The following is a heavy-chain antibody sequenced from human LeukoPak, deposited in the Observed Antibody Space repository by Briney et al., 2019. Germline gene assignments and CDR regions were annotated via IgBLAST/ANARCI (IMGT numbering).Heavy chain of an antibody. CDR2: ISYDATNK. J-gene: IGHJ4*02. D-gene: IGHD4-17*01. CDR1: GLTFSSHA. CDR3: ARTDGYSTVTASLGY. V-gene: IGHV3-30*16. Sequence: RSCLRPARAPSGLTFSSHAMHSVRPPPGNRLEWGAVISYDATNKYYPDSVRGRFPISRDNSKTTLYLQMNSLRAEDTAVYYCARTDGYSTVTASLGYWGQGPLVTVSS.